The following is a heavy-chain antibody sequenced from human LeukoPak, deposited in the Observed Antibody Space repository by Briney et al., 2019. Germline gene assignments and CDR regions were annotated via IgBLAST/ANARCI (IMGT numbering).Heavy chain of an antibody. V-gene: IGHV1-2*04. CDR1: GYTFTGYY. CDR2: INPNSGGT. J-gene: IGHJ2*01. Sequence: ASVKVSCKASGYTFTGYYMHWVRQAPGQGLEWMGWINPNSGGTNYAQKFQGWVTMTRDTSISTAYMELSRLRSDDTAVYYCARPYCSGGSCYEWDWYFDLWAVAPWSLSPQ. D-gene: IGHD2-15*01. CDR3: ARPYCSGGSCYEWDWYFDL.